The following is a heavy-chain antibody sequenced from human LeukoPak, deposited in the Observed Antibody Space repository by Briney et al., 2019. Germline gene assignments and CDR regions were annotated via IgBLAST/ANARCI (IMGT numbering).Heavy chain of an antibody. J-gene: IGHJ4*02. CDR1: GGSFSGYY. CDR2: INHSGST. V-gene: IGHV4-34*01. D-gene: IGHD4-17*01. CDR3: ARGYGDYGY. Sequence: SETLSLTCAAYGGSFSGYYWSWIRQPPGKGLEWIGEINHSGSTNYNPSLKSRVTISVDTSKNQFSLKLSSVTAADTAVYYCARGYGDYGYWGQGTLVTVSS.